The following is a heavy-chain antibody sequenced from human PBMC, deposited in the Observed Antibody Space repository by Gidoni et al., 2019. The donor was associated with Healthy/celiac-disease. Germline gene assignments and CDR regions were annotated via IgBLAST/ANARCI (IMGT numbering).Heavy chain of an antibody. CDR1: GFTFSSYS. CDR2: ISSSSSTI. J-gene: IGHJ6*02. D-gene: IGHD3-3*01. Sequence: EVQLVESGGGLVQPGGSLRLSCAASGFTFSSYSMNWVRQAPGKGLEWVSYISSSSSTIYYADSVKGRFTISRDNAKNSLYLQMNSLRDEDTAVYYCAREGSYYDFWSGSMSYYYYGMDVWGQGTTVTVSS. V-gene: IGHV3-48*02. CDR3: AREGSYYDFWSGSMSYYYYGMDV.